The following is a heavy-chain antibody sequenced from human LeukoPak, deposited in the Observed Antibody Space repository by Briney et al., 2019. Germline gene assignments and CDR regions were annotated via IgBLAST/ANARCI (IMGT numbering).Heavy chain of an antibody. CDR1: GFTFSYYW. V-gene: IGHV3-53*01. CDR2: IYTGGNT. Sequence: GGSLRLSCAASGFTFSYYWMSWVRQAPGKGLEWVSTIYTGGNTYYAASVKGRFTISRDFSKNTVFLHMNSLRAEDTAMYYCARGDDSGYYDYFDYWGQGALVTVSS. J-gene: IGHJ4*02. CDR3: ARGDDSGYYDYFDY. D-gene: IGHD3-22*01.